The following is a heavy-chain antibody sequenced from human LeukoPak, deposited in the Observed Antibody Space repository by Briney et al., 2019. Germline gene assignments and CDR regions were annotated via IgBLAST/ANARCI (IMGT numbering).Heavy chain of an antibody. CDR3: ARQGGIAAAGTTFDY. CDR2: IYYSGST. J-gene: IGHJ4*02. V-gene: IGHV4-39*01. D-gene: IGHD6-13*01. Sequence: PSETLSLTCTVSGGSISSSSYYWGWIRQPPGKGLEWIGSIYYSGSTYYNPSLKSRVTISVDTSKNQFSLKLSSVTAADTVVYYCARQGGIAAAGTTFDYWGQGTLVTVSS. CDR1: GGSISSSSYY.